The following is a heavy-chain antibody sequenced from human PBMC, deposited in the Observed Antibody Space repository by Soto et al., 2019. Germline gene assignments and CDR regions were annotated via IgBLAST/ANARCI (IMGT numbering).Heavy chain of an antibody. CDR2: ISSSSSYR. D-gene: IGHD2-21*01. Sequence: EVQLVESGGGLVKPGGSLRLSCAASGFTFSSYSMNWVRQAPGKGLEWVSSISSSSSYRYYADSVKGRFTISRVNAKNSLYLPMTSLRAEDTPVYYGARDWAIRDYPYYYYFYGIDALGPGTTVTVSS. V-gene: IGHV3-21*01. J-gene: IGHJ6*02. CDR1: GFTFSSYS. CDR3: ARDWAIRDYPYYYYFYGIDA.